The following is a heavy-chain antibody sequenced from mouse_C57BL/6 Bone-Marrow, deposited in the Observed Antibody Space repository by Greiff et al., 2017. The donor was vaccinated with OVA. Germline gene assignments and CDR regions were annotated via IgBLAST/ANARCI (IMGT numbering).Heavy chain of an antibody. Sequence: EVQLVESGGDLVKPGGSLKLSCAASGFTFSSYGMSWVRQTPDKRLEWVATISSGGSYTYYPDSVKGRFTISRDNAKNTLYLQMSSLKSEDTAMYYCARWLLRNWFAYWGQGTLVTVSA. CDR3: ARWLLRNWFAY. J-gene: IGHJ3*01. CDR2: ISSGGSYT. D-gene: IGHD2-3*01. CDR1: GFTFSSYG. V-gene: IGHV5-6*01.